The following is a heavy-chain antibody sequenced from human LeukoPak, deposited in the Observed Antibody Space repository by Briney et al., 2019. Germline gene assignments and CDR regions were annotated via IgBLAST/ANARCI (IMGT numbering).Heavy chain of an antibody. CDR1: GGSISSYY. CDR3: ARDDRVEGGENWFDP. CDR2: ISTSGST. V-gene: IGHV4-4*07. J-gene: IGHJ5*02. D-gene: IGHD3-10*01. Sequence: SETLSLTCTVSGGSISSYYWSWIRQPAGKGLEWIGRISTSGSTTYNPSLKSRVTMSVDTSKNQFSLSLRSVTAADTAVYYCARDDRVEGGENWFDPWGRGTLVIVSS.